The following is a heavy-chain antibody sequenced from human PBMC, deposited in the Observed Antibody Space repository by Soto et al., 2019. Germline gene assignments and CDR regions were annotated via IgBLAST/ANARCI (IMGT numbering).Heavy chain of an antibody. D-gene: IGHD3-9*01. CDR2: ISAYNGNT. CDR1: GYTFTSYG. J-gene: IGHJ6*02. CDR3: ARDRGYEALRYFDWLNSYYYYGMDV. Sequence: QVQLVQSGAEVKKPGASVKVSCKASGYTFTSYGISWVRQAPGQGLEWMGWISAYNGNTNYAQKLQGRVTMTTDTSTSTAYMELRSLRSDDTAVYYCARDRGYEALRYFDWLNSYYYYGMDVWGQGTTVTVSS. V-gene: IGHV1-18*01.